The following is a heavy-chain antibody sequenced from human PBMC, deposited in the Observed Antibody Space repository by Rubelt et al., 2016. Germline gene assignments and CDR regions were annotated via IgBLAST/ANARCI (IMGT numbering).Heavy chain of an antibody. V-gene: IGHV3-48*04. J-gene: IGHJ6*02. D-gene: IGHD1-7*01. Sequence: GLEWVSYISSGSSTIHYADSVKGRFTISRDNAKNSLYLQMNSLRAEDTAVYYCARGWGTITGTNYGMDVWGQGTTVTVSS. CDR2: ISSGSSTI. CDR3: ARGWGTITGTNYGMDV.